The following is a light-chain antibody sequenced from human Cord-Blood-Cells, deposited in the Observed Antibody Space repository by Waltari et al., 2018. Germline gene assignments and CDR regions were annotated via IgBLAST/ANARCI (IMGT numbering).Light chain of an antibody. CDR3: QQRSSWT. V-gene: IGKV3-11*01. CDR1: QRVSSY. J-gene: IGKJ1*01. Sequence: EIVLTQSPATLSLSPGERATLSCRASQRVSSYLAWYQQKPGQAPRLLIYEASNRATGIPARFSGSGSGTDFTLTISSLEPEDFAVYYCQQRSSWTFGQGTKVEIK. CDR2: EAS.